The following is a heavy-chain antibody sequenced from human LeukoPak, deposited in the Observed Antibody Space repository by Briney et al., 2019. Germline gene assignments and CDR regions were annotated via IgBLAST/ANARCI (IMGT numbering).Heavy chain of an antibody. V-gene: IGHV4-61*02. J-gene: IGHJ3*02. CDR1: GGSINSGNYY. Sequence: PSETLSLTCTVSGGSINSGNYYWSWIRQPDGKGLEWIGRIYTSGSTNSHPSLRTRVTISVDTSRNQFSLKLSSVTAADTAVYYCARGASYDSDDAFDIWGQGTMVTVSS. CDR2: IYTSGST. CDR3: ARGASYDSDDAFDI. D-gene: IGHD3-3*01.